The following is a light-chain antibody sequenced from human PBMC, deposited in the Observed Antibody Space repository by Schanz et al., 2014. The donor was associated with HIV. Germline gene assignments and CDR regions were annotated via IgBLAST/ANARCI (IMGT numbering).Light chain of an antibody. CDR3: QHYGSS. V-gene: IGKV3-20*01. Sequence: EIVLTQSPGTLSLSPGERATLSCRASQSVSSSYLAWYQQKPGQAPRLLIFGASTRATGVPVRFSGSGSGTEFTLTISSLQSEDFAVYYCQHYGSSFGPGTKVDIK. CDR2: GAS. J-gene: IGKJ3*01. CDR1: QSVSSSY.